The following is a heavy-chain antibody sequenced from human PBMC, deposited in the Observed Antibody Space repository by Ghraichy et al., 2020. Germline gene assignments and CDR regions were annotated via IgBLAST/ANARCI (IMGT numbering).Heavy chain of an antibody. CDR1: GGSISSSSYY. CDR2: IYYSGST. CDR3: ARQTRQLWPYDAFDI. V-gene: IGHV4-39*01. Sequence: ETLSLTCTVSGGSISSSSYYWGWIRQPPGKGLEWIGSIYYSGSTYYNPSLKSRVTISVDTSKNQFSLKLSSVTAADTAVYYCARQTRQLWPYDAFDIWGQGTMVTVSS. J-gene: IGHJ3*02. D-gene: IGHD5-18*01.